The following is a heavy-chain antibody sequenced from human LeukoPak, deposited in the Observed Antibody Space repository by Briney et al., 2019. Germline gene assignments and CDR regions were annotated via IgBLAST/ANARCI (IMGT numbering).Heavy chain of an antibody. J-gene: IGHJ4*02. V-gene: IGHV3-23*01. CDR3: GKEVERHFDLKY. Sequence: TGGSLRLSCAASGFTSGIYAVSWVRQAPGKGLEWVSAFSGGGDSYYADSVKGRSTISRDNSKKILYLQMNSLRAEDTAVYYCGKEVERHFDLKYWGQGTLVTVSS. CDR2: FSGGGDS. CDR1: GFTSGIYA.